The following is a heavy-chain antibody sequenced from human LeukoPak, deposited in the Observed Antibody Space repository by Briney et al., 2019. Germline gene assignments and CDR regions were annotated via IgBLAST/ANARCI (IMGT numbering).Heavy chain of an antibody. CDR3: ARRAAAGTGFDY. D-gene: IGHD6-13*01. V-gene: IGHV4-34*01. CDR1: GGSFSGYY. J-gene: IGHJ4*02. CDR2: INHSGST. Sequence: SETLSLTCAVYGGSFSGYYWSWIRQPPGKGLEWIGEINHSGSTNYNPSLKSRVTISVDTSKNQFSLKLSSVTAADTAVYYCARRAAAGTGFDYWGQGTLVTVSS.